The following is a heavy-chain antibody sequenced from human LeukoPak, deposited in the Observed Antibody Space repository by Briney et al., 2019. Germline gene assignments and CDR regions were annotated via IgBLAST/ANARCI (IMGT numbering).Heavy chain of an antibody. J-gene: IGHJ4*02. CDR2: MNPNSGNT. CDR3: ARGVEYYYGSGSYDN. CDR1: GYTFTSYD. Sequence: GASVKVSCKASGYTFTSYDINWVRQAIGQGLEWMGWMNPNSGNTGYAQKFQGRVTMTRNTSISTAYMELSSLRSEDTAVYYCARGVEYYYGSGSYDNWGQGTLVTVSS. V-gene: IGHV1-8*01. D-gene: IGHD3-10*01.